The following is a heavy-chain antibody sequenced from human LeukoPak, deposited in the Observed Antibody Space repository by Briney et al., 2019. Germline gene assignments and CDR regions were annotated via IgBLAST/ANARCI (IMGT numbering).Heavy chain of an antibody. J-gene: IGHJ4*02. D-gene: IGHD1-26*01. CDR3: ARDWAMNGGATGW. V-gene: IGHV3-23*01. Sequence: GGSLRLSCTASGFTFSTYAMSWVRQAPGKGLEWVSSISGGGTYTYYADSVKGRFTISRDNSKNSLYLQMNSLRAEDTAVYYCARDWAMNGGATGWRGQGTLVTVSS. CDR1: GFTFSTYA. CDR2: ISGGGTYT.